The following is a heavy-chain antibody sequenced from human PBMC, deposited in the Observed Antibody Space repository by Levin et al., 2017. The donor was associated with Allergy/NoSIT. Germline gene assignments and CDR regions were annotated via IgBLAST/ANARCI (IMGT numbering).Heavy chain of an antibody. Sequence: RGESLKISCAASGFIFSSYAMTWVRQAPGKGLEWVSSLTGSGTSTYYVDSVKGRFTIFRDNSKNTLYLQMNSLRAEDTAIYYCAKGPVFGPNDPFDVWGQGTMVTVSS. CDR2: LTGSGTST. V-gene: IGHV3-23*01. D-gene: IGHD3-10*01. CDR3: AKGPVFGPNDPFDV. J-gene: IGHJ3*01. CDR1: GFIFSSYA.